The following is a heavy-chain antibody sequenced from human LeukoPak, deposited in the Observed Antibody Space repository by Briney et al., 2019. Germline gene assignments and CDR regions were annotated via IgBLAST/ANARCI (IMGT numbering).Heavy chain of an antibody. V-gene: IGHV3-30*04. CDR2: ISYDGSNK. Sequence: PGGSLRLSCEASGFTFSSCAMHWVRQAPGKGLEWVAVISYDGSNKYYADSVKGRFTISRDNSKNTLYLQMNSLRAEDTAVYYCARIDSSGYDYWGQGTLVTVSS. CDR3: ARIDSSGYDY. D-gene: IGHD3-22*01. CDR1: GFTFSSCA. J-gene: IGHJ4*02.